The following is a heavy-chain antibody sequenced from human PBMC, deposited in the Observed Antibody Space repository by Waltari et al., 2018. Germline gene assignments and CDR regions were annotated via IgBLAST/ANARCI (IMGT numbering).Heavy chain of an antibody. Sequence: QVQLQRWGTRLLKPSETLSLTCAVYGESFSGYYWGWIRQPPVKGLEWIGDINDDGDTNYNPSLESRLTISVDTSKNQFSLKLNAVSAADTAMYYCMRAPAYKGYFDYWGQGILVTVSS. D-gene: IGHD2-21*01. J-gene: IGHJ4*02. CDR2: INDDGDT. V-gene: IGHV4-34*01. CDR1: GESFSGYY. CDR3: MRAPAYKGYFDY.